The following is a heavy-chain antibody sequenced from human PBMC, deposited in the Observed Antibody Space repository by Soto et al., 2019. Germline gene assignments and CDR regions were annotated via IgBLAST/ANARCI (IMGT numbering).Heavy chain of an antibody. J-gene: IGHJ4*02. CDR2: ISGSGGST. D-gene: IGHD6-19*01. Sequence: PWVLLRLSCAASGVTFITHGMSWVLQAQGKGLEWVSAISGSGGSTYYADSVKGRFTISRDNSKNTLYLQMNSLRAEDTAVYYCAKDRMSGSGWYWDYWVKGTLVTVSS. CDR1: GVTFITHG. V-gene: IGHV3-23*01. CDR3: AKDRMSGSGWYWDY.